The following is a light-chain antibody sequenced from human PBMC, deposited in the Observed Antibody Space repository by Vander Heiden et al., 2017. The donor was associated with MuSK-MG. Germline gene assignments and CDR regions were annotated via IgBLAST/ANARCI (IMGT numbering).Light chain of an antibody. CDR2: LGS. Sequence: DIVMTQSPLSLRVTTGEPASISCRSSQSFLHSNGYNYLDWYLPKPGHAPHLPIYLGSNRASRVPDRFSGSGSGTDFTLKSSRVEAEDVGVYYCMQSLQAPRDTFGQGTRLEIK. CDR3: MQSLQAPRDT. J-gene: IGKJ5*01. V-gene: IGKV2-28*01. CDR1: QSFLHSNGYNY.